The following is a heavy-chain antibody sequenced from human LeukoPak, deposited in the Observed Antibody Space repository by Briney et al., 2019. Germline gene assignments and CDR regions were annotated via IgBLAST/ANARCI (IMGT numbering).Heavy chain of an antibody. CDR3: ARAHPPGGWFDP. J-gene: IGHJ5*02. V-gene: IGHV4-59*01. CDR2: IYYSGST. D-gene: IGHD1-14*01. Sequence: PSETLSLTCTVSGGSISSYYWSWIRQPPGKGLEWIGYIYYSGSTNYNPSLKSRVTVSVDTSKNQFSLKLSSVTAADTAVYYCARAHPPGGWFDPWGQGTLVTVSS. CDR1: GGSISSYY.